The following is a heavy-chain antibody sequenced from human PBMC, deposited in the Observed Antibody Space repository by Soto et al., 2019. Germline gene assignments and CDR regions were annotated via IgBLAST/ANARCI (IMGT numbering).Heavy chain of an antibody. CDR3: ARRYFYGSGKYGLDV. J-gene: IGHJ6*02. V-gene: IGHV4-39*01. Sequence: LSLTCTVSGGSVSSSGSYWGWIRQPPGKGLEWIGPISYSGSTYYSPSLKSRVTISVDTSKRQFSLKLSSVTAADTAVYYCARRYFYGSGKYGLDVWGQGTAVTVSS. CDR2: ISYSGST. CDR1: GGSVSSSGSY. D-gene: IGHD3-10*01.